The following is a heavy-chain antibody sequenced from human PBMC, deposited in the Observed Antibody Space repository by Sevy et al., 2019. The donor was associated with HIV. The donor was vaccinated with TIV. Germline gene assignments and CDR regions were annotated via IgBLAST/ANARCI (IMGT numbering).Heavy chain of an antibody. CDR2: ISYDGSIQ. D-gene: IGHD1-1*01. CDR1: GFTFRDYG. J-gene: IGHJ4*02. CDR3: ARGLWDNSRSAVHNSPM. Sequence: GGSLRLSCIGSGFTFRDYGIHWVRQAPGKGLEWVAAISYDGSIQYYEDSVKGRFTNSRDNSKNTVDLQMSSLRAEDTAVYYCARGLWDNSRSAVHNSPMWGQGTLVTVSS. V-gene: IGHV3-30-3*01.